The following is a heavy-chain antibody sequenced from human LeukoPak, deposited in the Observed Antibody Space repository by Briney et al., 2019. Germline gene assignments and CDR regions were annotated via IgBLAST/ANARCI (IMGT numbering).Heavy chain of an antibody. CDR2: IKQDGSEK. Sequence: GGSLRLSCAASGFTFSSYWMSWVRQAPGKGLEWVANIKQDGSEKYYEDSVKGRFTISRDNAKNSLYLQMNSLRAEDTAVYYCARCDYVWGSYRYCFDYWGQGTLVTVSS. D-gene: IGHD3-16*02. V-gene: IGHV3-7*01. J-gene: IGHJ4*02. CDR3: ARCDYVWGSYRYCFDY. CDR1: GFTFSSYW.